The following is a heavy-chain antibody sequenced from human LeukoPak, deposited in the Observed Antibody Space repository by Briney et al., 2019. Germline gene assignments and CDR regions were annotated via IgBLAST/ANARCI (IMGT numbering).Heavy chain of an antibody. CDR2: IYHSGST. CDR3: ARRDQRNWFDP. D-gene: IGHD2-2*01. V-gene: IGHV4-38-2*01. CDR1: GYSISSGYY. Sequence: PSETLSLTCAVSGYSISSGYYWGWLRQPPGKGLEWIGNIYHSGSTYYNPSLKSRVTISLDTSKDQFSLNLSSVTAADTAMYYCARRDQRNWFDPWGQGSLVTVSS. J-gene: IGHJ5*02.